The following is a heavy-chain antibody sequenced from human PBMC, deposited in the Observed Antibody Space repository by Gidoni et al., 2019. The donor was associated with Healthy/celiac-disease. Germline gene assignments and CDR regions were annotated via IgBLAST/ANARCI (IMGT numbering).Heavy chain of an antibody. CDR2: IYYSGST. CDR3: ARAPYGRAYYYGMDV. Sequence: QVQLQESGPGLVKPSETLSLTCTVSGGSISSYYWSWIRQPPGKGLEWIGYIYYSGSTNYNPSRKSRVTISVDTSKNQFSLKLSSVTAADTAVYYCARAPYGRAYYYGMDVWGQGTTVTVSS. D-gene: IGHD4-17*01. J-gene: IGHJ6*02. V-gene: IGHV4-59*01. CDR1: GGSISSYY.